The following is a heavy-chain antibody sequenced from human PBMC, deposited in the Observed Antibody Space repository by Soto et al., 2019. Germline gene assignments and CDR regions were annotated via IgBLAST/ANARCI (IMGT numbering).Heavy chain of an antibody. CDR3: ARKKPPPEIVGERKGLAP. V-gene: IGHV1-18*01. CDR2: ISAYNGNT. J-gene: IGHJ5*02. CDR1: GYTFTSYG. D-gene: IGHD1-26*01. Sequence: ASVKVSCKASGYTFTSYGISWVRQAPGQGLEWMGWISAYNGNTNYAQKLQGRVTMTTDTSTSTAYMELRSLRSDDTTVYYYARKKPPPEIVGERKGLAPWGKGTLVPVSS.